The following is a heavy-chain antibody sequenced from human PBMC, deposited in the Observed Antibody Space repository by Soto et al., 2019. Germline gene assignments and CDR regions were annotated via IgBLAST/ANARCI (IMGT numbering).Heavy chain of an antibody. CDR2: INHSGST. D-gene: IGHD5-18*01. V-gene: IGHV4-34*01. Sequence: PSETLSLTCAVYGGSFSGYYWSWIRQPPGKGLEWIGEINHSGSTNYNPSLKSRVTISVDTSKNQFSLKLSSVTAADTAVYYCASSGYSYGHYGMDVWGQGTTVTVSS. CDR3: ASSGYSYGHYGMDV. J-gene: IGHJ6*02. CDR1: GGSFSGYY.